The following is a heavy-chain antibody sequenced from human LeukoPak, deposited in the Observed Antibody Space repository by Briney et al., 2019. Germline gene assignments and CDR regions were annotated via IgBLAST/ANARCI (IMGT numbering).Heavy chain of an antibody. J-gene: IGHJ5*02. CDR3: ARPYYYDSRIDP. V-gene: IGHV4-30-4*01. CDR1: GGSISSGDYY. CDR2: MYYSGST. D-gene: IGHD3-22*01. Sequence: SQTMSLTCTVYGGSISSGDYYWSWIRQPPGKGLEWIAYMYYSGSTYYNPSLKSRVTMSADTSKNQLSLKLSSVTAADTAVYYCARPYYYDSRIDPWGQGILVTVSS.